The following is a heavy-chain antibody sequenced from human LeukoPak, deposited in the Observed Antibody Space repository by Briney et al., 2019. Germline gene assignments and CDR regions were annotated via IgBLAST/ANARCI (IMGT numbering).Heavy chain of an antibody. J-gene: IGHJ2*01. Sequence: TSETLSLTCTVSGGSISSGGYYWSWIRQPPGKGLEWIGYIYHSGSTYYNPSLKSRVTISVDRSKNQFSLKLSSVTAADTAVYYCARDRIRAYSSSWSTPGWYFDLWGRGTLVTASS. CDR1: GGSISSGGYY. CDR3: ARDRIRAYSSSWSTPGWYFDL. CDR2: IYHSGST. D-gene: IGHD6-13*01. V-gene: IGHV4-30-2*01.